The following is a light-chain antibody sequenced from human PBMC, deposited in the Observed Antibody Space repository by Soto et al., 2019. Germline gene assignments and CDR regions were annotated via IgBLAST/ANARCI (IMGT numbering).Light chain of an antibody. Sequence: IVLTQSPGPLSLSPGERATLSCRSSQSFSNNYLAWYQQKPGQAPRLLIYGASSRATGIPARFSGSGSGTEFTLTISSLQSEDVAVYYCQQYNKWTWTFRQGTKVDI. V-gene: IGKV3-20*01. CDR2: GAS. CDR3: QQYNKWTWT. J-gene: IGKJ1*01. CDR1: QSFSNNY.